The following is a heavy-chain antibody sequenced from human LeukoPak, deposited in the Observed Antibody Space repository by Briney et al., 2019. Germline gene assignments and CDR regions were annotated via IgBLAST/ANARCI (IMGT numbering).Heavy chain of an antibody. D-gene: IGHD6-19*01. CDR1: GFTFSGYW. CDR3: ARGSGWVDY. Sequence: GGSLRLSCAASGFTFSGYWMTWVRQAPGKGLEWVANIKEDGSEQYYVDSEKGRFTISRDNAKNSVYLQMNSLRAEDTAVYYCARGSGWVDYWGQGTLVTVSS. J-gene: IGHJ4*02. V-gene: IGHV3-7*03. CDR2: IKEDGSEQ.